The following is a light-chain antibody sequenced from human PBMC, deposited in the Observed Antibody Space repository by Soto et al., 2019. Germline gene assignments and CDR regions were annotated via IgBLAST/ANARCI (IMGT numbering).Light chain of an antibody. J-gene: IGKJ1*01. CDR2: GAY. V-gene: IGKV3-20*01. Sequence: EIVLTQSPGTLSLSPGKRATLSCRASQSVSSSYLAWYQQKLGQAPRLLIYGAYSRATGIPDRFSGSGSGTDFTLTISRLEPEDFAVYYCQQFWTFGQGTKVDIK. CDR3: QQFWT. CDR1: QSVSSSY.